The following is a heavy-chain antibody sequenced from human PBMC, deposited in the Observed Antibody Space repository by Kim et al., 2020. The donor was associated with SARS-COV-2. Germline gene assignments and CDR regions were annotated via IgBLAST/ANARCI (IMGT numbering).Heavy chain of an antibody. V-gene: IGHV3-23*01. D-gene: IGHD4-17*01. CDR3: AKGGFPMTTVTTDFDY. Sequence: VRVRFTSSGDNSKNTLYLRMNSLRAEDTAVYYCAKGGFPMTTVTTDFDYWGQGTLVTVSS. J-gene: IGHJ4*02.